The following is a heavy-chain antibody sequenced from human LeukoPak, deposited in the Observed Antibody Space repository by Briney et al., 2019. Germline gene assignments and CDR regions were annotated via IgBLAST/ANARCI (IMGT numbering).Heavy chain of an antibody. J-gene: IGHJ4*02. V-gene: IGHV4-59*08. Sequence: SETLSLTCTVSGGSISSYYWSWIRQPPGKGLEWIGYVHYSGTTNYNPSLKSRVTMSVGTSKNQFSLRLSSVTAADTAVYYCATIAVGDTRWGQGTLVTVSS. CDR3: ATIAVGDTR. CDR1: GGSISSYY. CDR2: VHYSGTT. D-gene: IGHD6-13*01.